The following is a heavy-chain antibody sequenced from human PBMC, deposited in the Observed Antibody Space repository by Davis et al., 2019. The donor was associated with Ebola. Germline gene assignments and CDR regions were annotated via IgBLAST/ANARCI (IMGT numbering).Heavy chain of an antibody. V-gene: IGHV5-51*01. CDR2: IYPSDSEI. Sequence: GESLKISCKASGYNFNTYWIAWVRQMPGKGLEWMAVIYPSDSEIHYGPSFEGQVTISADKSINTAYLQWSSLKASDTAMYYCARGKSTRKWYFDYWGQGTLVTVSS. CDR1: GYNFNTYW. CDR3: ARGKSTRKWYFDY. D-gene: IGHD2-2*01. J-gene: IGHJ4*02.